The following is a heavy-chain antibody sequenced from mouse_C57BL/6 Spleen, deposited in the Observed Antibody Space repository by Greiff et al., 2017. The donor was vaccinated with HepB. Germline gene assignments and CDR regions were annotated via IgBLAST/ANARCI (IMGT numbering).Heavy chain of an antibody. J-gene: IGHJ4*01. D-gene: IGHD1-1*01. Sequence: EVKLMESGGGLVQPGGSLKLSCAASGFTFSDYYMYWVRQTPEKRLEWVAYISNGGGSTYYPDTVKGRFTISRDNAKNTLYLRMSRLKSEDTAMYYCARKISDYGSSPYAMDYWGQGTSVTVSS. V-gene: IGHV5-12*01. CDR3: ARKISDYGSSPYAMDY. CDR1: GFTFSDYY. CDR2: ISNGGGST.